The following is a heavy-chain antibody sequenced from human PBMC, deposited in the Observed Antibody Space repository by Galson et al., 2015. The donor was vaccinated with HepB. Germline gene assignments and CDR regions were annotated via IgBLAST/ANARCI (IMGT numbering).Heavy chain of an antibody. Sequence: PALVKPPQTLTLTCTFSGFSLRTSGVGVGWIRQPPGKALEWLALIYWDDDKRYSPSLKSRLTITKDTSKNQVVLTMTNMDPVDTATYYCAHSIGWLQTKGKTHFDYWGQGTLVTVSS. CDR2: IYWDDDK. V-gene: IGHV2-5*02. D-gene: IGHD5-24*01. CDR3: AHSIGWLQTKGKTHFDY. J-gene: IGHJ4*02. CDR1: GFSLRTSGVG.